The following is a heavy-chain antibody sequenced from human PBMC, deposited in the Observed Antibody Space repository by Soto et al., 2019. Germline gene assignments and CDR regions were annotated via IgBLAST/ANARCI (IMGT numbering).Heavy chain of an antibody. CDR1: GGTITSSRYY. D-gene: IGHD3-22*01. CDR3: MLGSGWKDFDY. Sequence: SETRSLTCTVSGGTITSSRYYWGWIRQPPGKGLEWIGNIYYSGSTYYNPSLKSRVTISVDTSKNQFSLKLSSVTAADTAVYYCMLGSGWKDFDYWGQGTLVTVS. CDR2: IYYSGST. J-gene: IGHJ4*02. V-gene: IGHV4-39*01.